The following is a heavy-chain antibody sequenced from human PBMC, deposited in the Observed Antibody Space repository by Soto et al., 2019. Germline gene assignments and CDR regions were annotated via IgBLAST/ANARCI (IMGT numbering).Heavy chain of an antibody. CDR1: GFTFSSYA. V-gene: IGHV3-30-3*01. J-gene: IGHJ6*02. CDR2: ISYDGSNK. D-gene: IGHD4-17*01. Sequence: GGSLRLSCAASGFTFSSYAMHWVRQAPGKGLEWVAVISYDGSNKYYADSVKGRFTISRDNSKNTLYLQMNSLRAEDTAVYYCARTEAPNGYGDYVPTMDVWGQGTTVTVSS. CDR3: ARTEAPNGYGDYVPTMDV.